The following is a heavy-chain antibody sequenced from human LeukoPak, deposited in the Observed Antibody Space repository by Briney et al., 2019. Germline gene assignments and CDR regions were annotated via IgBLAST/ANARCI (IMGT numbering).Heavy chain of an antibody. V-gene: IGHV3-23*01. D-gene: IGHD4-17*01. CDR2: ISGSGGST. Sequence: GGSLRLSCTASGFTFGDYAMSWVRQAPGKGLEWVSAISGSGGSTYYADSVKGRFTISRDNSQNTLYLQMNSLRPEDTAVYYCAKGGASVTRYVDYWGQGTLVTVSS. J-gene: IGHJ4*02. CDR1: GFTFGDYA. CDR3: AKGGASVTRYVDY.